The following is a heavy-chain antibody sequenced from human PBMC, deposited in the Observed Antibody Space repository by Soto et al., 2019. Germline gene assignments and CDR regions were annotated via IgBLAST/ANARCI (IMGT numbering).Heavy chain of an antibody. Sequence: QVQLVQSGAEVKKPGASVKVSCKASGYTFTSYYMHWVRQAPGQGLEWMGIINPSGGSTSYAQKFQGRVTVTRDTSTSTVYMELSSLRSEDTAVYYCASVPKKGWFGEAFDYWGQGTLVTVSS. V-gene: IGHV1-46*01. CDR1: GYTFTSYY. CDR2: INPSGGST. D-gene: IGHD3-10*01. J-gene: IGHJ4*02. CDR3: ASVPKKGWFGEAFDY.